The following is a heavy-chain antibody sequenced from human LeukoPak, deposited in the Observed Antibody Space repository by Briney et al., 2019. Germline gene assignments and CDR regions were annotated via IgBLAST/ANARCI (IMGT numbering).Heavy chain of an antibody. J-gene: IGHJ6*02. Sequence: GASVKVSYKASGYTFTSYGIGWVRQAPGQGLEWMGWISAYNGNTNYAQKLQGRVTMTTDTSTSTAYMELRSLRSDDTAVYYCARDPRRRSFTLGYYYYGMDVWGQGTTVTVSS. V-gene: IGHV1-18*01. CDR3: ARDPRRRSFTLGYYYYGMDV. D-gene: IGHD3-16*01. CDR2: ISAYNGNT. CDR1: GYTFTSYG.